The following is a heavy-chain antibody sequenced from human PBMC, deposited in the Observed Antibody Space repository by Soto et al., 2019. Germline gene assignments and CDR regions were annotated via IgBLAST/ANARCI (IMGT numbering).Heavy chain of an antibody. Sequence: SETLSLTCTVSGGSISSYYWSWLRQPPGKGLEWIGYIYYSGSTNYNPSLKSRVTISVDTSKNQFSLKLSSVTAADTAVYYCARVKMVRGVTTANYYYYGMDVWGQGTTVTVSS. CDR1: GGSISSYY. J-gene: IGHJ6*02. CDR2: IYYSGST. D-gene: IGHD3-10*01. CDR3: ARVKMVRGVTTANYYYYGMDV. V-gene: IGHV4-59*12.